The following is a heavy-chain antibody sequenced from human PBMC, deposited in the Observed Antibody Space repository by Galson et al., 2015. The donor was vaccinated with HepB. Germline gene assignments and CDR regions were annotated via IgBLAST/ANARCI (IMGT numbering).Heavy chain of an antibody. Sequence: SVKVSCKASGYTFTSYYMHWVRQAPGQGLEWMGIINPSGGSTSYAQKFQGRVTMTRDTSTSTVYMELSSLRSEDTAVYYCAFSPTSRDCSSTSCSRVHYYYYGMDVWGQGTTVTVSS. CDR2: INPSGGST. D-gene: IGHD2-2*01. CDR3: AFSPTSRDCSSTSCSRVHYYYYGMDV. J-gene: IGHJ6*02. V-gene: IGHV1-46*01. CDR1: GYTFTSYY.